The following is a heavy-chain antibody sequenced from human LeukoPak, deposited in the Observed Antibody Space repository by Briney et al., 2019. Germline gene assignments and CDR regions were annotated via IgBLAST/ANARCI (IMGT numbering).Heavy chain of an antibody. CDR2: IYTTGTT. V-gene: IGHV4-4*07. CDR3: ARVLFTEEDAFDI. CDR1: GGSFSTYY. J-gene: IGHJ3*02. Sequence: SETLSLTCTVSGGSFSTYYWSWIRQPAGKGLEWIGHIYTTGTTDYNPSLKSRVTMSIDTSKNQFSLKLNSVTAADTAVYYCARVLFTEEDAFDIWGQGTMVTVSS.